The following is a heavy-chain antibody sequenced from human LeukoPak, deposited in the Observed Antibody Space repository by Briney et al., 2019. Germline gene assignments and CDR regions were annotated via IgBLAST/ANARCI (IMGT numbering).Heavy chain of an antibody. D-gene: IGHD6-13*01. CDR2: INPNGGGT. CDR1: GYTLTAYY. CDR3: ARDKSWVFDY. J-gene: IGHJ4*02. V-gene: IGHV1-2*02. Sequence: ASVKVSCKASGYTLTAYYMHWVRQAPGQGHEWMGWINPNGGGTNYAQKFQGRVTMTRDTSISTAYMELSRLRADDTAVYYGARDKSWVFDYWGQGTLVSVSS.